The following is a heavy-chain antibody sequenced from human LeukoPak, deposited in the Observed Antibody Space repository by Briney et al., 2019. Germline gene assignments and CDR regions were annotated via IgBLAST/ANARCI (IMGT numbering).Heavy chain of an antibody. CDR1: GGSFSGYY. Sequence: SETLSLTCAVYGGSFSGYYWSWIRQPPGKGLEWIGEINHSGSTNYNPSLKSRVTISVDTSKNQFSLKLSSVTAADTAVYYCASTAYYYDSSGYHTPIDYWGQGTLVTVSP. J-gene: IGHJ4*02. CDR3: ASTAYYYDSSGYHTPIDY. V-gene: IGHV4-34*01. CDR2: INHSGST. D-gene: IGHD3-22*01.